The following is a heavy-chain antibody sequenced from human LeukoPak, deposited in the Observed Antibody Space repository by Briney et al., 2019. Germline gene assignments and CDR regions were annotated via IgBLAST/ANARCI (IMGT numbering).Heavy chain of an antibody. CDR2: IYYSGST. J-gene: IGHJ6*03. Sequence: PESLSLTCTVSGGSISSSSYYWGWLRHPPGRGLEWIGSIYYSGSTYYNPSLKSRVTISVDTSKNQFSLKLSSVTAADTAVYYCARRLIKQLADYYYMDVWGKGTTVTVSS. CDR3: ARRLIKQLADYYYMDV. V-gene: IGHV4-39*01. CDR1: GGSISSSSYY. D-gene: IGHD6-6*01.